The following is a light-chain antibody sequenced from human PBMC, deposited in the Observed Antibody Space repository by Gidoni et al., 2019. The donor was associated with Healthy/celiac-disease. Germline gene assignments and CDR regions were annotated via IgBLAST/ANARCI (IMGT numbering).Light chain of an antibody. CDR2: WAS. V-gene: IGKV4-1*01. J-gene: IGKJ1*01. CDR1: QRVLYSSNNKNY. Sequence: DIVMTQSPDSLAVSLGERATINCKSSQRVLYSSNNKNYLAWYQQKPGQPPKLLIYWASTRESGVPDRFSGSGSGTDFTLTISSLQAEDVAVYYCQQYYSTPRTFGQXTKVEIK. CDR3: QQYYSTPRT.